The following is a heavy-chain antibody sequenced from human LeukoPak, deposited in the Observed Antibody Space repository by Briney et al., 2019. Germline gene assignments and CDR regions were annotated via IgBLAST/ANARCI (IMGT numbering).Heavy chain of an antibody. CDR3: ARLLPSRPDYYFNY. V-gene: IGHV4-4*09. CDR2: IYSSGTT. CDR1: GASISSNY. J-gene: IGHJ4*02. Sequence: SETLSLTCTVSGASISSNYWSWLRQPPGRRPEWIGYIYSSGTTKYNPSLQSRVTISIDTSKNQFSLKLTSMTAADTAVYFCARLLPSRPDYYFNYWGQGTLVTVSS. D-gene: IGHD6-6*01.